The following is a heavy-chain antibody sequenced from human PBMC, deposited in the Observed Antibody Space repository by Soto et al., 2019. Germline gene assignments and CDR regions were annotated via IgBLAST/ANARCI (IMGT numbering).Heavy chain of an antibody. CDR2: ISSSNSDI. J-gene: IGHJ4*02. D-gene: IGHD2-8*01. Sequence: PGGSLRLSCVASRLTLTNYNMNWVRQTPGKGLEWVSFISSSNSDIYYADSVKGRFTISIDNAKNSLYLQMNSLRAEDTAIYYCARDNGRGSSTSYFFDYWGQGTLVTVSS. CDR1: RLTLTNYN. CDR3: ARDNGRGSSTSYFFDY. V-gene: IGHV3-21*01.